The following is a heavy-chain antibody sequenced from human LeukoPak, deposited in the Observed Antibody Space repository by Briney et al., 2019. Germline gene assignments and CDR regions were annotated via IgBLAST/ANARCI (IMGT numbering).Heavy chain of an antibody. Sequence: GASVKVSCKASGYTFTGYHMHWVRQAPGQGLEWMGWINPNSGDTNYAQNFQGRVTMTRDTSISTAYMELSRLTSDDTAIYYCARDWRGSYFPDFWGQGTLVTVSS. CDR3: ARDWRGSYFPDF. D-gene: IGHD1-26*01. V-gene: IGHV1-2*02. CDR2: INPNSGDT. J-gene: IGHJ4*02. CDR1: GYTFTGYH.